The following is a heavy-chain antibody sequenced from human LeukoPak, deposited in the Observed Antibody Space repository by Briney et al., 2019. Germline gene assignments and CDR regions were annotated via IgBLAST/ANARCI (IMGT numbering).Heavy chain of an antibody. Sequence: GSLRLPCAASGVIFSNHWNHWVRQTPGKEPVWVARVTGEGSSIYADSVKGRFTISRDNAKNRVSLQMNSLRVEDTGVYYCVRESSGYASWGQGTLVTVSS. D-gene: IGHD3-22*01. J-gene: IGHJ5*02. V-gene: IGHV3-74*01. CDR2: VTGEGSSI. CDR1: GVIFSNHW. CDR3: VRESSGYAS.